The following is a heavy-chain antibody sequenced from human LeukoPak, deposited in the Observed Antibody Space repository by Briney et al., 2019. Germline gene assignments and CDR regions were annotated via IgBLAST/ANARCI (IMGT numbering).Heavy chain of an antibody. Sequence: PSETLSLTCTVSGGSISSYYWSWIRQPPGKGLEWIGYIYYSGSTNYNPSLKSRVTMSVDTSKNQFSLKLSSVTAADTAVYYCARDAGYDFWSGYYGKNSYYYYGMDVWGQGTTVTVSS. CDR2: IYYSGST. CDR1: GGSISSYY. CDR3: ARDAGYDFWSGYYGKNSYYYYGMDV. V-gene: IGHV4-59*12. J-gene: IGHJ6*02. D-gene: IGHD3-3*01.